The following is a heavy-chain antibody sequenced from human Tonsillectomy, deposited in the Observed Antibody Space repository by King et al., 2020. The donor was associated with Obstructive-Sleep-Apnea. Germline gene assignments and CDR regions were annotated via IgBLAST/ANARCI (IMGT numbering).Heavy chain of an antibody. D-gene: IGHD2-15*01. CDR2: IYYSGST. V-gene: IGHV4-31*03. CDR1: GGSISSGGYY. Sequence: QLQESGPGLVKPSQTLSLTCTVSGGSISSGGYYWSWIRQHPGKDLEWIGYIYYSGSTYYNPSLKSRVTISVDTSKNQFSLKLSSVTAADTAVYYCARLEDIVFPGPNWFDPWGQGTLVTVSS. CDR3: ARLEDIVFPGPNWFDP. J-gene: IGHJ5*02.